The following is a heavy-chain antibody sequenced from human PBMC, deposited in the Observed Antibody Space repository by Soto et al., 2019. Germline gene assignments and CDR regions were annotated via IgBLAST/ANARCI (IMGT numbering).Heavy chain of an antibody. CDR1: GYSFTSYW. CDR3: ARSDPYDYDSSGSHRGGLDD. J-gene: IGHJ4*02. D-gene: IGHD3-22*01. Sequence: GESLKISCKGSGYSFTSYWISWVRQMPGKGLEWMGRIDPSDSYTNYSPSFQGHVTISADKSISTAYLQWSSLKASDTAMYYCARSDPYDYDSSGSHRGGLDDWGQGTLVTVSS. V-gene: IGHV5-10-1*01. CDR2: IDPSDSYT.